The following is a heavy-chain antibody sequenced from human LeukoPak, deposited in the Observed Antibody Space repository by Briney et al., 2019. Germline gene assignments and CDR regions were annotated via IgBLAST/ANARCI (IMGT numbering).Heavy chain of an antibody. CDR3: ARGGPVAALGYYFDY. J-gene: IGHJ4*02. V-gene: IGHV1-18*01. CDR2: ISAYNGNT. CDR1: GGTFSSYA. D-gene: IGHD2-15*01. Sequence: GASVKVSCKASGGTFSSYAISWVRQAPGQGLEWMGWISAYNGNTNYAQKLQGRVTMTTDTSTSTAYMELRSLRSDDTAVYYCARGGPVAALGYYFDYWGQGTLVTVSS.